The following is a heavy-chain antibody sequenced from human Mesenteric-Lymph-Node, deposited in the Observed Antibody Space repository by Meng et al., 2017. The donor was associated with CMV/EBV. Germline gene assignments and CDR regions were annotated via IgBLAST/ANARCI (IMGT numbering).Heavy chain of an antibody. CDR2: SNAGNGNT. J-gene: IGHJ6*02. CDR1: GYTFTSYA. CDR3: ARDKKDCGGDCYLSNPYYYYYGMDV. D-gene: IGHD2-21*01. Sequence: ASVKVSCKASGYTFTSYAMHWVRQAPGQRLEWMGRSNAGNGNTKYSQEFQGRVTITTDESTSTAYMELSSLRSEDTAVYYCARDKKDCGGDCYLSNPYYYYYGMDVWGQGTTVTVSS. V-gene: IGHV1-3*02.